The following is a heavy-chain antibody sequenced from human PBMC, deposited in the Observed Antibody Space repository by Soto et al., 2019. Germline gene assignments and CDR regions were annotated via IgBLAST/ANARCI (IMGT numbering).Heavy chain of an antibody. J-gene: IGHJ3*02. CDR1: GFTFSSYS. D-gene: IGHD2-2*01. Sequence: GGSLRLSCAASGFTFSSYSMNWVRQAPGKGLEWVSYISSSSSTIYYADSVKGRFTISRDNAKNSLYLQMNSLRAEDTAVYYWARVGYQLLRTRGAFDIWGQGTMVTVSS. CDR2: ISSSSSTI. V-gene: IGHV3-48*01. CDR3: ARVGYQLLRTRGAFDI.